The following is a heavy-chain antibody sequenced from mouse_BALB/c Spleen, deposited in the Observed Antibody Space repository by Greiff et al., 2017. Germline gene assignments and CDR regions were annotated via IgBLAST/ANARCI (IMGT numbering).Heavy chain of an antibody. Sequence: VQLQQSGPGLVKPSQSLSLTCSVTGYSITSGYYWNWIRQFPGNKLEWMGYISYDGSNNYNPSLKNRISITRDTSKNQFFLKLNSVTTEDTATYYCARRYYGSSHYYAMDYWGQGTSVTVSS. D-gene: IGHD1-1*01. CDR2: ISYDGSN. CDR1: GYSITSGYY. V-gene: IGHV3-6*02. CDR3: ARRYYGSSHYYAMDY. J-gene: IGHJ4*01.